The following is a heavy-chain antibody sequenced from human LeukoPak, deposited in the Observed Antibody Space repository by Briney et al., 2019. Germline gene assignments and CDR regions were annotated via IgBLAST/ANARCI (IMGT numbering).Heavy chain of an antibody. CDR1: GFTFSSYG. J-gene: IGHJ4*02. CDR2: IWYDGSNK. V-gene: IGHV3-33*06. Sequence: GGSLRLSCAASGFTFSSYGMHWVRQAPGKGLEWVGVIWYDGSNKYYADSVKGRFTISRDNSKNTLYLQMNSLRAEDTAVYYCAKVAGSYFVVHFDYWGQGTLVTVSS. CDR3: AKVAGSYFVVHFDY. D-gene: IGHD3-10*01.